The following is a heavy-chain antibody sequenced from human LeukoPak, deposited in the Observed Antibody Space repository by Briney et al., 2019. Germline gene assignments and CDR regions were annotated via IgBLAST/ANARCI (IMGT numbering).Heavy chain of an antibody. CDR3: AREGRGVPGAIATVKGFDY. V-gene: IGHV1-46*01. J-gene: IGHJ4*02. D-gene: IGHD6-13*01. Sequence: ASVKVSCKASGYTFTSYYMHWVRQAPGQGLEWMGIINPSGGSTSYAQKFQGRVSMTRDMSTSTVYMELSSLRSEDTAIYYCAREGRGVPGAIATVKGFDYWGQGTLVTVSS. CDR1: GYTFTSYY. CDR2: INPSGGST.